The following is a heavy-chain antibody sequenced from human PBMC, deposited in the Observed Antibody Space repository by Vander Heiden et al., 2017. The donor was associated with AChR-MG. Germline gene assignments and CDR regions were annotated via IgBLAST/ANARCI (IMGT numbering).Heavy chain of an antibody. CDR3: AKEIRGYSYGRDY. V-gene: IGHV3-23*01. Sequence: EVQLLESGGGLVQPGGSLRLSCADSGFTFSSHALSWVRQAPGKGLEWVSAISGSGGSTYYADSVKGRFTISRDNSKNTLYLQMNSLRAEDTAVYYCAKEIRGYSYGRDYWGQGTLVTVSS. D-gene: IGHD5-18*01. J-gene: IGHJ4*02. CDR2: ISGSGGST. CDR1: GFTFSSHA.